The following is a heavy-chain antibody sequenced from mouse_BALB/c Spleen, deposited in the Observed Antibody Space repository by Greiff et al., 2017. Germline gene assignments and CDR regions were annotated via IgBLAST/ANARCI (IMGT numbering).Heavy chain of an antibody. CDR3: AREMGLRRRSFDY. CDR2: ISSGSSTI. V-gene: IGHV5-17*02. CDR1: GFTFSSFG. D-gene: IGHD2-2*01. J-gene: IGHJ2*01. Sequence: EVQGVESGGGLVQPGGSRKLSCAASGFTFSSFGMHWVRQAPEKGLEWVAYISSGSSTIYYADTVKGRFTISRDNPKNTLFLQMTSLRSEDTAMYYCAREMGLRRRSFDYWGQGTTLTVSS.